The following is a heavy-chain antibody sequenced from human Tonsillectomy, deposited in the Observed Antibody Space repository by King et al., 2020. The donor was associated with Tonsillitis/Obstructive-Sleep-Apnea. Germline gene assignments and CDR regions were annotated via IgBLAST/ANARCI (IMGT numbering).Heavy chain of an antibody. CDR2: INHSGST. Sequence: VQLQQWGAGLLKPSETLSLTCAVYGGSFSGYYWSWIRQPPGKGLEWIGEINHSGSTNYNPSLKSRVTISVDTSQNQFSLKLSSVTAADTAVYYCARGFSRTSYYYYYMDVWGKGSTVTVSS. J-gene: IGHJ6*03. CDR1: GGSFSGYY. D-gene: IGHD1-14*01. V-gene: IGHV4-34*01. CDR3: ARGFSRTSYYYYYMDV.